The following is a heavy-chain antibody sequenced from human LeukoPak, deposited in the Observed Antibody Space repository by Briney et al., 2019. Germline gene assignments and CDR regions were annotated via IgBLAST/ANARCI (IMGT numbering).Heavy chain of an antibody. J-gene: IGHJ4*02. D-gene: IGHD2-2*01. CDR1: GYTFTSYY. CDR3: ARVKKLMPEFEF. V-gene: IGHV1-2*02. CDR2: INPNSGAT. Sequence: ASVKVSCKASGYTFTSYYMHWVRQAPGQGLEWMGWINPNSGATKYAQKFQGRVSMTRDTSINTAYMDLTNLRSDDTAIFYCARVKKLMPEFEFWGQGTLVTVSS.